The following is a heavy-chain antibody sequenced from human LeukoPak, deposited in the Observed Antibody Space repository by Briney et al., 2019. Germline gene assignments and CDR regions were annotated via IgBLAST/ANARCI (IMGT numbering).Heavy chain of an antibody. CDR3: GRGAGSCYLPVMS. Sequence: TGGSLRLSCAASGFTFSDSWMTWVRQTPGKGLEWVATIRPDGSDKYYVDSVKGRLTISRDNTKNSLYLQMNSLRAEDTAVYYCGRGAGSCYLPVMSWGQGALVTVSS. CDR2: IRPDGSDK. CDR1: GFTFSDSW. J-gene: IGHJ4*02. D-gene: IGHD2-15*01. V-gene: IGHV3-7*03.